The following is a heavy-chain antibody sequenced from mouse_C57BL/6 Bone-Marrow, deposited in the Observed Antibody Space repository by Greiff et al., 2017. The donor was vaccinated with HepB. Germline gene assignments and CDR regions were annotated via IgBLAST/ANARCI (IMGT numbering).Heavy chain of an antibody. CDR2: ISYDGSN. CDR1: GYSITSGYY. J-gene: IGHJ4*01. D-gene: IGHD1-1*01. V-gene: IGHV3-6*01. Sequence: EVQLMESGPGLVKPSQSLSLTCSVTGYSITSGYYWNWIRQFPGNKLEWMGYISYDGSNNYNPSLKNRISITRDTSKNQFFLKLNSVTTEDTATYYCARDRGITTVSTYAMDYWGQGTSVTVSS. CDR3: ARDRGITTVSTYAMDY.